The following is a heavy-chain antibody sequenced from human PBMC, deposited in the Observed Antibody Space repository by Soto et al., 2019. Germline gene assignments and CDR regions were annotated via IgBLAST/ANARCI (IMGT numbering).Heavy chain of an antibody. V-gene: IGHV1-69*01. Sequence: QMQLVQSGAEVKECGSSVTISCKTSGGTFNAYALTWVRQAPGQGLEWIGGIIPMFGIKNVAQRFQGRVTINADESLTTAYMEMTSLRSDDTAVYYCAKEAGDHWGQGTLVTVSS. CDR1: GGTFNAYA. CDR3: AKEAGDH. CDR2: IIPMFGIK. D-gene: IGHD3-10*01. J-gene: IGHJ4*02.